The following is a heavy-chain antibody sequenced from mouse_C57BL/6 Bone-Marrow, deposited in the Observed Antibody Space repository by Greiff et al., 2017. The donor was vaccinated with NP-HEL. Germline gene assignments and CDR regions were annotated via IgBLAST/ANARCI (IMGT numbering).Heavy chain of an antibody. J-gene: IGHJ1*03. CDR1: DSEVFPIAY. V-gene: IGHV15-2*01. D-gene: IGHD2-3*01. CDR3: ARQWLLRPYWYFDV. CDR2: ILPSIGRT. Sequence: VQLQQSGSELRSPGSSVKLSCKDFDSEVFPIAYMSWVRQKPGHGFEWIGGILPSIGRTIYGEKFEDKATLDADTLSKTVYLELNSLTSEDSAIYYCARQWLLRPYWYFDVWGTGTTVTVSS.